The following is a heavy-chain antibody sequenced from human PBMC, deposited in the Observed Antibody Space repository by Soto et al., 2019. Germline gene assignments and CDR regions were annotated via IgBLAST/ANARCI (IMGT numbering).Heavy chain of an antibody. J-gene: IGHJ6*02. CDR3: AKEVYSNYGAYYGMDV. CDR2: IIPIFGTA. D-gene: IGHD4-4*01. CDR1: GGTFSSYA. V-gene: IGHV1-69*01. Sequence: QVQLVQSGAEVKKPGSSVKVSCKASGGTFSSYAISWVRQAPGQGLEWMGGIIPIFGTANYAQKFQGRVTITADESTSTAYMELSSLRSEDTAVYYCAKEVYSNYGAYYGMDVWGQGTTVTVSS.